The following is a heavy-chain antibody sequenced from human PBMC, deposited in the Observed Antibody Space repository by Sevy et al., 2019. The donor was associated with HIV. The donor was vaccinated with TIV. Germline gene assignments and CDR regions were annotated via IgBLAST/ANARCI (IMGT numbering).Heavy chain of an antibody. V-gene: IGHV3-30-3*01. J-gene: IGHJ6*02. Sequence: GGSLRLSCAASGFTFSSYAMHWVRQAPGKGLEWVAVISYDGSNKYYADSVKGRFTISRDNSKNTLYRQMNSLRAEDTAVYYCARDHVLLWFGESTYYYYGMDVWGQGTTVTVSS. CDR3: ARDHVLLWFGESTYYYYGMDV. CDR2: ISYDGSNK. D-gene: IGHD3-10*01. CDR1: GFTFSSYA.